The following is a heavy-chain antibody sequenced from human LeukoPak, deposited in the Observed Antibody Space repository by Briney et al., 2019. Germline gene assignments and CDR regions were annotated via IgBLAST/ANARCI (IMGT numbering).Heavy chain of an antibody. V-gene: IGHV1-69*05. CDR3: ARGLETTVTTFAEYFQN. CDR2: INPICGTA. CDR1: GGTFTSYS. D-gene: IGHD4-17*01. Sequence: SLKVSCKASGGTFTSYSMSWVRQAPGQGLEWMGGINPICGTANSAQKFQGRVTITTDTSTSTAHMELSRLSSEDTALYYCARGLETTVTTFAEYFQNWGEGTLVTVSS. J-gene: IGHJ1*01.